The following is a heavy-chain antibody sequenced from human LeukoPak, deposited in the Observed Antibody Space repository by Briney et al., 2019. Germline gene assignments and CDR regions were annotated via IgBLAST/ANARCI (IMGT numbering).Heavy chain of an antibody. CDR2: LTLSGTT. CDR3: ARWGESEWAFAS. Sequence: SETLSLTCIVSGAYVTTYSWNWIRQSPGKGLEWIGYLTLSGTTSYSSSLKSRVTISRDTSKNQLSLKLTSVTAADTAVYYCARWGESEWAFASWGPGTLVTVSS. J-gene: IGHJ4*02. CDR1: GAYVTTYS. D-gene: IGHD2-21*01. V-gene: IGHV4-59*08.